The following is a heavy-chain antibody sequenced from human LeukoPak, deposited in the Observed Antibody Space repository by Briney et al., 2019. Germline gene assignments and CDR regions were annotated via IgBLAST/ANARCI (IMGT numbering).Heavy chain of an antibody. V-gene: IGHV1-18*01. J-gene: IGHJ4*02. CDR2: ISAYNGNT. D-gene: IGHD2-21*01. CDR3: ARDRQCGY. CDR1: GYTFTSYG. Sequence: GASVKVSCKASGYTFTSYGISWVRQPPGQGLEWMGWISAYNGNTNYAPTFQGRVTMTTDTPTSTAYMELRSLRSDDTAVYYCARDRQCGYWGQGTLVTVSS.